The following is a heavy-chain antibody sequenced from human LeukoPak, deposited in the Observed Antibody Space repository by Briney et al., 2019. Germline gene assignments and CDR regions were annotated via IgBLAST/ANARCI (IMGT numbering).Heavy chain of an antibody. CDR3: ARIAPEYYYGSGSYYYMDV. Sequence: ESGPTLVNPTQTLTLTCTFSGFSLSTRGMCVSWIRQPPGEALEWLSRIDWDDDKYYSTSLKTRLTISKDTSKNQVVLTMTNMDPVDTATYYCARIAPEYYYGSGSYYYMDVWGKGTTVTISS. J-gene: IGHJ6*03. CDR1: GFSLSTRGMC. CDR2: IDWDDDK. V-gene: IGHV2-70*11. D-gene: IGHD3-10*01.